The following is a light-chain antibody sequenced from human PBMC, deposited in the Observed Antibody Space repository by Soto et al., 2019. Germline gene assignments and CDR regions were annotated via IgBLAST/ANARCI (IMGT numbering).Light chain of an antibody. CDR1: QSVSSSY. CDR3: QRWSNSPWT. Sequence: EVVLTQSPGTLSLSPGERATLSCRASQSVSSSYLAWYQQKPGQAPRLLIYGASSRATGIPARFSGSGSGSSFSINISRMETEDFEVSYGQRWSNSPWTFGRGTKVDI. J-gene: IGKJ1*01. V-gene: IGKV3-20*01. CDR2: GAS.